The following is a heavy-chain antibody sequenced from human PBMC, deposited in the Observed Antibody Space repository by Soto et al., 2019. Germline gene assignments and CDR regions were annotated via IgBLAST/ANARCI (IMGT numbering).Heavy chain of an antibody. CDR2: VHISGHS. V-gene: IGHV4-4*02. CDR3: ARVRQGCSANNCYFDP. J-gene: IGHJ5*01. CDR1: GGSVRAPDW. D-gene: IGHD1-1*01. Sequence: QVHLQESGPGLVAPSGTLSLTCTLSGGSVRAPDWWNWVRQSPDKGLGWIAEVHISGHSNYNPSPRSRVSVSIDSSKNQFYLNLNSVTAADTAIYYCARVRQGCSANNCYFDPWGQGTHVTISS.